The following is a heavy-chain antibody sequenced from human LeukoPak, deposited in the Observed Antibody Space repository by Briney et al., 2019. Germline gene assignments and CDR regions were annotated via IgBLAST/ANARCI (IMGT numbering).Heavy chain of an antibody. CDR3: ARDLVGTFGGVIVPLDY. D-gene: IGHD3-16*02. Sequence: GGSLRLSCAASGFTFSSYSMNWVRQAPGKGLEWVSSISSSSSYIYYADSVKGRFTISRDNAKNSLYLQMNSLRAEDTAVYYCARDLVGTFGGVIVPLDYWGQGTLVTVSS. V-gene: IGHV3-21*01. J-gene: IGHJ4*02. CDR2: ISSSSSYI. CDR1: GFTFSSYS.